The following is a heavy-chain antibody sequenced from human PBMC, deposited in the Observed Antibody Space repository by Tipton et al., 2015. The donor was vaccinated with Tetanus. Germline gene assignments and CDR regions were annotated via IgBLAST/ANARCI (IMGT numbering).Heavy chain of an antibody. CDR1: GFTIGNYW. CDR2: VNQDGSEK. V-gene: IGHV3-7*01. Sequence: SLRLSCEVSGFTIGNYWMAWVRLARGKGLEWVANVNQDGSEKYSADSVKGRFTISSDNAKNSVYLQMNNLRVEDSAVYYCARVMVVVAATNGMDVWGQGTTVTVSS. J-gene: IGHJ6*02. D-gene: IGHD2-15*01. CDR3: ARVMVVVAATNGMDV.